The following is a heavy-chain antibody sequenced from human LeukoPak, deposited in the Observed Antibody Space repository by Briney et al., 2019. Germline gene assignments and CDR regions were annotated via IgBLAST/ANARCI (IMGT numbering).Heavy chain of an antibody. D-gene: IGHD2-21*01. CDR1: GFTFSSFG. CDR2: IRYDGTDK. CDR3: APRVVVITAPFDY. Sequence: PGGSLRLSCAASGFTFSSFGMHWVRQAPGKGLELVAFIRYDGTDKYYADSVKGRFTISRDNSKNTLYLQMNSLRPEDTAVYYCAPRVVVITAPFDYWGQGTLVTVSS. V-gene: IGHV3-30*02. J-gene: IGHJ4*02.